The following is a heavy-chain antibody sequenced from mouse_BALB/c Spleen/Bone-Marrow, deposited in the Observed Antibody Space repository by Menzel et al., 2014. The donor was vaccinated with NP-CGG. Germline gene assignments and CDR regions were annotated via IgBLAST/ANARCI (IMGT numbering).Heavy chain of an antibody. CDR1: GFSLTTYA. CDR2: IWSGGNT. V-gene: IGHV2-4-1*01. J-gene: IGHJ3*01. CDR3: ARNSDWFAY. Sequence: VQLQQSGPGLVQPSQSLPITCTVSGFSLTTYAVHWVCQSPGKGLEWLGVIWSGGNTDYNTAVISRMSITKANTNSQVFFKMNSPHADDTAIYYCARNSDWFAYWGQGTLVTVPA.